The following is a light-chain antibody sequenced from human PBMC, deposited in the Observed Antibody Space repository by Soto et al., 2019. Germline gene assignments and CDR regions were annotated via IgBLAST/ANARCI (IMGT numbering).Light chain of an antibody. CDR2: EVS. J-gene: IGLJ3*02. CDR3: SSYTTSTAGV. Sequence: QSALTQPASVSGSPGQSITLSCTGTSSDVGRYNYVSWYQQHPGKAPKLMIYEVSNRPSGLSNRFSGSKSGNTASLTISGLQAEDEAHYYCSSYTTSTAGVFGGGTKLTVL. CDR1: SSDVGRYNY. V-gene: IGLV2-14*01.